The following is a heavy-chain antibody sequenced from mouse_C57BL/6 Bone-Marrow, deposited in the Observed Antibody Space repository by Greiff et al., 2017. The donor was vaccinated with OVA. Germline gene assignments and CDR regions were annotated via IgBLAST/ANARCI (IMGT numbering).Heavy chain of an antibody. CDR2: IDPENGDT. Sequence: VQLKQSGAELVRPGASVKLSCTASGFNIKDDYMHWVKQRPEQGLEWIGWIDPENGDTESASKFPGKATITADTSSNTAYLQLSSLTSEATAVYYYTTEAVYGYDEDFDYWGQGTTLTVSS. CDR3: TTEAVYGYDEDFDY. V-gene: IGHV14-4*01. J-gene: IGHJ2*01. D-gene: IGHD2-2*01. CDR1: GFNIKDDY.